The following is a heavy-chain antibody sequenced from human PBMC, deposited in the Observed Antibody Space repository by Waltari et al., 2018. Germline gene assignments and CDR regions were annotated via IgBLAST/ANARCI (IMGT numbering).Heavy chain of an antibody. V-gene: IGHV6-1*01. J-gene: IGHJ6*02. CDR2: TYYRSKGYN. CDR1: GDSVSSNSAA. D-gene: IGHD3-16*01. Sequence: QVQLQQSGPGLVKPSQTLSLTCAISGDSVSSNSAACNWSRQSPSRGIEWLGRTYYRSKGYNDYAVSVKSRIIIDPDTSKNQFSLQLNSVTPEDSAVYYCARGGSAMDVWGQGTTVTVSS. CDR3: ARGGSAMDV.